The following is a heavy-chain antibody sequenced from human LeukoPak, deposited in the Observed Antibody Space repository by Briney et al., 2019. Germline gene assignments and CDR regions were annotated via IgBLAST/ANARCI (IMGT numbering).Heavy chain of an antibody. CDR2: IYHSGST. CDR1: GGSISSGGYS. J-gene: IGHJ6*02. CDR3: AHAAYYYGMDV. V-gene: IGHV4-30-2*01. Sequence: SETLSLTCAVSGGSISSGGYSWSWIRQPPGKGLEWIGYIYHSGSTYYNPSLKSRVTISVDRSKNQFSLKLSSVTAADTAVYYCAHAAYYYGMDVWGQGTTVTVSS.